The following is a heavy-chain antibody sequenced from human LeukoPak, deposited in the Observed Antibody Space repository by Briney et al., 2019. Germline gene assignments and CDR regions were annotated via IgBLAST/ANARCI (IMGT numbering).Heavy chain of an antibody. J-gene: IGHJ5*02. D-gene: IGHD1-26*01. V-gene: IGHV3-21*01. CDR2: ISSSSSYI. Sequence: PGGSLRLSCAASGFTFSSYSMNWVRQAPGKGLDWVSSISSSSSYIYYADSVKGRFTISRDNAKNSLYLQMNSLRAEDTAVYYCARDSGPTNWFDPWGQGTLVTVSS. CDR3: ARDSGPTNWFDP. CDR1: GFTFSSYS.